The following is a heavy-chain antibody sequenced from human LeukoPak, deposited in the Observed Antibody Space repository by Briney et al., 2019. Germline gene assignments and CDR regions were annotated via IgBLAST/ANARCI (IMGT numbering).Heavy chain of an antibody. J-gene: IGHJ4*02. Sequence: GGSLRLSCAASGFTFSSYGMHWVRQAPGKGLEWVAVISYDGSNKYYADSVKGRFTISRDNAKNSLYLQMNSLRVEDTAVYYCAKEGRSLQTYWGQGTLVTVSS. V-gene: IGHV3-30*18. CDR3: AKEGRSLQTY. CDR2: ISYDGSNK. CDR1: GFTFSSYG. D-gene: IGHD1-1*01.